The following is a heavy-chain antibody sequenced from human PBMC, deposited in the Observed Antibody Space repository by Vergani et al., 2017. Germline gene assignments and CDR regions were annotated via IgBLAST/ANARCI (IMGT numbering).Heavy chain of an antibody. Sequence: QVQLAESGGGRVQPGRSLRLSCAASGFSFSSHAIHWVRQAPGKGLEWVAVISNDGNKKYYADSVKGRFTSSRETYKKTLDLQMNSLRTQDTYVYYCAKAGLCTSGSLQYNFYMDVWGKGATVIV. CDR3: AKAGLCTSGSLQYNFYMDV. CDR1: GFSFSSHA. J-gene: IGHJ6*03. V-gene: IGHV3-30*18. CDR2: ISNDGNKK. D-gene: IGHD3-10*01.